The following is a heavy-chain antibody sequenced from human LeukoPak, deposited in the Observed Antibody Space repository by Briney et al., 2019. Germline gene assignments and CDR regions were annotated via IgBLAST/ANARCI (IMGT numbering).Heavy chain of an antibody. CDR2: ISSSGGDT. CDR1: GFTFSSYF. V-gene: IGHV3-23*01. J-gene: IGHJ4*02. CDR3: AKVPPHDDSGYSNPY. D-gene: IGHD3-22*01. Sequence: PGGSLRLSCAASGFTFSSYFMTWVRQAPGKGLEWVSGISSSGGDTLYADSVRGRFTISRDNSKNTLYLQMNSLRPEDTALYYFAKVPPHDDSGYSNPYWGQGTLVTVSS.